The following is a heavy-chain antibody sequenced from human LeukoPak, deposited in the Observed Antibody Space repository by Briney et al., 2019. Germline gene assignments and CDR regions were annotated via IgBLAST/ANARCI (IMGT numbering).Heavy chain of an antibody. CDR2: IVVGSGNT. CDR3: AADPSDFYGSGSYPLY. CDR1: GFTFTSSA. J-gene: IGHJ4*02. V-gene: IGHV1-58*01. D-gene: IGHD3-10*01. Sequence: SVKVSCKASGFTFTSSAVQWVRQARGQRLEWIGWIVVGSGNTNYAQKFQERVTITRDMSTSTAYMELSSLRSEDTAVYYCAADPSDFYGSGSYPLYLGQGTPVTVSS.